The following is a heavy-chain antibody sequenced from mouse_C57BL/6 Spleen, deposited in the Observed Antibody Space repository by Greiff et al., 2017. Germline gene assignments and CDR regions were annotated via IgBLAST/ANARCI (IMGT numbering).Heavy chain of an antibody. CDR2: IDPETGGT. J-gene: IGHJ2*01. CDR1: GYTFTDYE. V-gene: IGHV1-15*01. CDR3: TRGGGY. Sequence: VKVVESGAELVRPGASVTLSCKASGYTFTDYEMHWVKQTPVHGLEWIGAIDPETGGTAYNQKFKGKAILTADKSSSTAYMELRSLTSEDSAVYYCTRGGGYWGQGTTLTVSS.